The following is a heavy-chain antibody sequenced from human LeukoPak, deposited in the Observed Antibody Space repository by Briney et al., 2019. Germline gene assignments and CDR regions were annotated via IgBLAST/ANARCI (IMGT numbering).Heavy chain of an antibody. V-gene: IGHV4-39*01. J-gene: IGHJ4*02. CDR3: ASLLPYYYDSSGSDY. D-gene: IGHD3-22*01. CDR2: IYYSGST. Sequence: SETLSLTCTVSGGSISSSSYYWGWIRQPPGKGLEWIGSIYYSGSTYYNPSLKSRVTISVDTSKNQFSLKLSSVTAADTAVYYCASLLPYYYDSSGSDYWGQGTLVTLSS. CDR1: GGSISSSSYY.